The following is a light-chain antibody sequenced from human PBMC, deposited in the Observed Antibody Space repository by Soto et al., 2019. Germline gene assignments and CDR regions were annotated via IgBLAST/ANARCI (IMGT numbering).Light chain of an antibody. CDR1: QSLSSSY. Sequence: VLTRSPGTLSFSPGEIATLSFRASQSLSSSYLAWYQQKPGQAPRLLIYGASSRATGIPDRFSGSGSGTDFTLTISRLEPEDFAVYYCQQFATSPLTSGGGTKVDIK. V-gene: IGKV3-20*01. CDR2: GAS. J-gene: IGKJ4*01. CDR3: QQFATSPLT.